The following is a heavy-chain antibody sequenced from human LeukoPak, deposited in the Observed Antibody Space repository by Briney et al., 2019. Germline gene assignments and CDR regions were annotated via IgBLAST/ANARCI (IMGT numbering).Heavy chain of an antibody. CDR1: GYTFTSYY. D-gene: IGHD2-15*01. Sequence: ASVKVSCKASGYTFTSYYMHWVRHAPGQGLEWMGIINPSGGSTTYAQKFQGRVTMTRDTSTSTVYMELSSLRSEDTAVYYCARASGCSGGSCYSGDYYYYMDVWGKGTTVTVSS. CDR3: ARASGCSGGSCYSGDYYYYMDV. V-gene: IGHV1-46*01. J-gene: IGHJ6*03. CDR2: INPSGGST.